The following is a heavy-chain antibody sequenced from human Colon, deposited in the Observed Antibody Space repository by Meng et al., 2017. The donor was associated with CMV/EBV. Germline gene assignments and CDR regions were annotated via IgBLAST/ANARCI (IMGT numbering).Heavy chain of an antibody. J-gene: IGHJ4*02. CDR2: IRYDGSNK. CDR3: AKQVGYCSSTSCLIDY. Sequence: GESLKISCTASGFTFSRYWMHWVRQAPGKGLEWVAFIRYDGSNKYYADSVKGRFTISRDNSKNTLYLQMNSLRAEDTAVYYCAKQVGYCSSTSCLIDYWGQGTLVTVSS. V-gene: IGHV3-30*02. D-gene: IGHD2-2*01. CDR1: GFTFSRYW.